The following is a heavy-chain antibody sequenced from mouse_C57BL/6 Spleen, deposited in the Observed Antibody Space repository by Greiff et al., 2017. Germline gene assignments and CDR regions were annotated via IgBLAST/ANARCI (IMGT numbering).Heavy chain of an antibody. J-gene: IGHJ2*01. CDR2: IYPGSGST. D-gene: IGHD2-4*01. V-gene: IGHV1-55*01. CDR1: GYTFTSYW. Sequence: QVQLKQPGAELVKPGASVKMSCKASGYTFTSYWITWVKQRPGQGLEWIGDIYPGSGSTNYNEKFKSKATLTVDTSSSTAYMQLSSLTSEDSAVYYCARSGFYDYLYYFDYWGQGTTLTVSS. CDR3: ARSGFYDYLYYFDY.